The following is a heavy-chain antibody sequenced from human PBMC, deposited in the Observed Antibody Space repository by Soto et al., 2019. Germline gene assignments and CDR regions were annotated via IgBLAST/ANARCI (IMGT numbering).Heavy chain of an antibody. V-gene: IGHV3-74*01. CDR3: ARDLYSSSARYFDY. Sequence: GGSLRLSCAASGITFSTYWMHWARQAPGKGLVWVSRIKGDETSSSYADSVKGRFTISRDNAKNTVYLQMNSLRAEDTAVYYCARDLYSSSARYFDYWGQGTLVTVSS. CDR2: IKGDETSS. D-gene: IGHD6-6*01. J-gene: IGHJ4*02. CDR1: GITFSTYW.